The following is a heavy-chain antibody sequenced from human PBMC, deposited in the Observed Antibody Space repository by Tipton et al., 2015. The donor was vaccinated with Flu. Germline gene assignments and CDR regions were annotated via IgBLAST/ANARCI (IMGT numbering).Heavy chain of an antibody. J-gene: IGHJ4*02. CDR2: IRHDGSDK. Sequence: SGFTFRTNGMHWVRQAPGKGLEWVAFIRHDGSDKYYADSVKGRFTISRDDSKSVLYLLITILRPEDTAVYYCAKDGWDTSGWYPFDYWGQGTLVTVSS. D-gene: IGHD6-19*01. CDR1: GFTFRTNG. CDR3: AKDGWDTSGWYPFDY. V-gene: IGHV3-30*02.